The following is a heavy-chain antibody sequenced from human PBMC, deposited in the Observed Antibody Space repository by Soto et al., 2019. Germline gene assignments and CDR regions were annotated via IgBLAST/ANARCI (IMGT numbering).Heavy chain of an antibody. CDR1: GYTLTELS. D-gene: IGHD4-17*01. Sequence: ASVKVSCKVSGYTLTELSMHGVRQAPGKGLEWMGGFDPEDGETIYAQKFQVRVTMTEDTSTDTAYIELSSLRSEVTAVYYCATEALRLRDAFDIWGQGTMVTVSS. CDR3: ATEALRLRDAFDI. V-gene: IGHV1-24*01. J-gene: IGHJ3*02. CDR2: FDPEDGET.